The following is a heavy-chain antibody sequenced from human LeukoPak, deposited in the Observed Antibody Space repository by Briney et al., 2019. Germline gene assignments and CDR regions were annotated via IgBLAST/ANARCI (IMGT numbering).Heavy chain of an antibody. Sequence: PSETLSLTCTVSGGSISSYYWSWIRQPPGKGLEWIGYIYYSGSTNYNPSLKSRVTISVDTSKNQFSLKLSSVTAADTAVYYCARHRRFGWLPRFNFDYWGQGTLVTVSS. D-gene: IGHD5-24*01. V-gene: IGHV4-59*08. J-gene: IGHJ4*02. CDR3: ARHRRFGWLPRFNFDY. CDR1: GGSISSYY. CDR2: IYYSGST.